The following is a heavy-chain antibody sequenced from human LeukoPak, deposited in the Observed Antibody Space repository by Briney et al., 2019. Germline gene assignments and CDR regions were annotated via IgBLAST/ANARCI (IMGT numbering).Heavy chain of an antibody. Sequence: SETLSLTCTVSGGSISSYYWSWIRQLAGKGLEWIGRIYTSGSTNYNPSLKSRVTMSVDTSKNQFSLKLSSVTAADTAVYYCAREDMITFGGVIVTWGQGTLVTVSS. D-gene: IGHD3-16*02. CDR3: AREDMITFGGVIVT. V-gene: IGHV4-4*07. J-gene: IGHJ5*02. CDR1: GGSISSYY. CDR2: IYTSGST.